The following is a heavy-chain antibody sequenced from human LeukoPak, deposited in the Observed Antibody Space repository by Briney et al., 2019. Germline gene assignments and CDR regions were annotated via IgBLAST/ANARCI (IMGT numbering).Heavy chain of an antibody. CDR2: IIPICGTA. Sequence: SVKVSCKASGGTFSSYAISWVRQAPGQGLEWMGGIIPICGTANYAQKFQGRVTITTDESTSTAYMELSSLRSEDTAVYYCARVGQYCSSTSCYNYYFDYWGQGTLVTVSS. CDR3: ARVGQYCSSTSCYNYYFDY. J-gene: IGHJ4*02. CDR1: GGTFSSYA. V-gene: IGHV1-69*05. D-gene: IGHD2-2*02.